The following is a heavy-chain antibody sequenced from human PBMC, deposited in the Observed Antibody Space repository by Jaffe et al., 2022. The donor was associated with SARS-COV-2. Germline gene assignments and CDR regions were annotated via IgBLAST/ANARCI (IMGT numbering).Heavy chain of an antibody. D-gene: IGHD3-10*01. CDR1: GGSFSGYY. J-gene: IGHJ4*02. V-gene: IGHV4-34*01. Sequence: QVQLQQWGAGLLKPSETLSLTCAVYGGSFSGYYWSWIRQPPGKGLEWIGEINHSGSTNYNPSLKSRVTISVDTSKNQFSLKLSSVTAADTAVYYCARGPRVRGGHRDFDYWGQGTLVTVSS. CDR3: ARGPRVRGGHRDFDY. CDR2: INHSGST.